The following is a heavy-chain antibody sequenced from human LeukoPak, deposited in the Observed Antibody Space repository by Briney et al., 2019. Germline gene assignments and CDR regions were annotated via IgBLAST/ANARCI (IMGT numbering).Heavy chain of an antibody. CDR1: GGSISSYY. CDR3: ARGPRFGELLWHWFDP. J-gene: IGHJ5*02. CDR2: ISYSGST. Sequence: SETLSLTCTVSGGSISSYYWSWIRQPPGQGLEWIGSISYSGSTYYKSSLKSRVTISVDTSKNQFSLKLRSVTAADTAVYYCARGPRFGELLWHWFDPWGQGTLVTVSS. D-gene: IGHD3-10*01. V-gene: IGHV4-59*08.